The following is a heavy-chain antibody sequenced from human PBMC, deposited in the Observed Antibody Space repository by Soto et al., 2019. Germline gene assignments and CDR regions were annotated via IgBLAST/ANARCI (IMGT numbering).Heavy chain of an antibody. D-gene: IGHD3-3*01. CDR2: ISSSSSTI. CDR3: AMEWSVYYYGMDV. V-gene: IGHV3-48*02. CDR1: VFTFSSYS. J-gene: IGHJ6*02. Sequence: GGPLRLSCAASVFTFSSYSMNWVRQAPGKGLEWVSYISSSSSTIYYADSVKGRFTISRDNAKNSLYLQMNSLRDEDTAVYYCAMEWSVYYYGMDVWGQGTTVTVSS.